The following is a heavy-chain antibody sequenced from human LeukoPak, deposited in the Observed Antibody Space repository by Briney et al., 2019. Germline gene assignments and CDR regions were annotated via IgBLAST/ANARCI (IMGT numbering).Heavy chain of an antibody. CDR1: GFSFSSYG. J-gene: IGHJ4*02. CDR2: ISRSGSYI. Sequence: PGGSLRLSCAASGFSFSSYGMNWVRQAPGKGLEWVSSISRSGSYIYHADSVKGRFTISRDNAKNSLYLQMNSLRAEDTAVYYCARDTGQLWFFDYWGQGTLVTVSS. D-gene: IGHD5-18*01. V-gene: IGHV3-21*01. CDR3: ARDTGQLWFFDY.